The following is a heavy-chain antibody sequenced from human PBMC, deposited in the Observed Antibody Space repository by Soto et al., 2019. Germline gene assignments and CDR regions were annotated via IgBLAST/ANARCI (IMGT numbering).Heavy chain of an antibody. V-gene: IGHV1-69*12. CDR1: GGTFSSYA. CDR2: IIPIFGTA. J-gene: IGHJ4*02. Sequence: QVQLVQSGAEVKKPGSSVKVSCKASGGTFSSYAISWVRQAPGQGLEWMGGIIPIFGTANYAQKFQGRVTIPADESTSTAYMELSSLRSEDTAVYYCARFGRAVAGTGKYFDYWGQGTLVTVSS. CDR3: ARFGRAVAGTGKYFDY. D-gene: IGHD6-19*01.